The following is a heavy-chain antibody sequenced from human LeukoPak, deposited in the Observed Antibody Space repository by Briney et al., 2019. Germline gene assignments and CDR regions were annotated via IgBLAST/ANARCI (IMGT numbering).Heavy chain of an antibody. Sequence: GGSLRLSCAASGFTFHHYAIHWVRQVPGKGLEWVSGISWNSASIGYADSVKGRFTISRDNAKNSVYLQMNSLRAEDTAFYYCAKDKAPLYSGYDWDLDFWGRGTLVTVSS. J-gene: IGHJ4*02. V-gene: IGHV3-9*01. D-gene: IGHD5-12*01. CDR3: AKDKAPLYSGYDWDLDF. CDR2: ISWNSASI. CDR1: GFTFHHYA.